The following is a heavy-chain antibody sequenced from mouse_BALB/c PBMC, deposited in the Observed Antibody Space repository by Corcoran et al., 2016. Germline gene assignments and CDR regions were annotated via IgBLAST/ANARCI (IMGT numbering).Heavy chain of an antibody. Sequence: EVLLQHSFPSLFQPGASVTIPCKASGSTFPAYHMDWGKPSHGKSLEWMGDINPNNGGTLYNQTFKGKATLTVDKSSSTAYMELRSLTSEDTAVYYCARKRGYEDAMDDWGQGTAVTVSS. CDR1: GSTFPAYH. V-gene: IGHV1-18*01. CDR3: ARKRGYEDAMDD. J-gene: IGHJ4*01. D-gene: IGHD2-14*01. CDR2: INPNNGGT.